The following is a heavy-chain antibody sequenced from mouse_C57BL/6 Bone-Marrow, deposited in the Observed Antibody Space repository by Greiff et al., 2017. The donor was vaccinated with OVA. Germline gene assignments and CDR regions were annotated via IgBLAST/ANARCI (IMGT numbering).Heavy chain of an antibody. CDR2: IDPSDSYT. CDR1: GYTFTSYW. J-gene: IGHJ4*01. D-gene: IGHD2-4*01. V-gene: IGHV1-69*01. Sequence: QVQLQQSGAELVMPGASVKLSCKASGYTFTSYWMHWVKQRPGQGLEWIGEIDPSDSYTNYNQKFKGKSTLTVDKSSSTAYMQLSSLTSEDSAVYYCARRDYDGNYYAMDYWGQGTSVTVSS. CDR3: ARRDYDGNYYAMDY.